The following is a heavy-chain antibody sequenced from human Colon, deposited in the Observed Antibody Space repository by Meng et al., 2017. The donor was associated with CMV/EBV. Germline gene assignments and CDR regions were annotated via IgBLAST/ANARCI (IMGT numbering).Heavy chain of an antibody. CDR1: GLTFSSHW. D-gene: IGHD1-14*01. Sequence: GESLKISCVASGLTFSSHWMHWVRQTPGKELVWVSRISNDGSTTTYADSVKGRFTISRDNAKNTLYLQMNSLAVDDTAAYYCITEAAGGDYWGQGALVTVSS. V-gene: IGHV3-74*01. CDR3: ITEAAGGDY. CDR2: ISNDGSTT. J-gene: IGHJ4*02.